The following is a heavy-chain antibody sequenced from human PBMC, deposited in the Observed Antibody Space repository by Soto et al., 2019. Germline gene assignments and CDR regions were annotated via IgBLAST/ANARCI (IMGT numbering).Heavy chain of an antibody. D-gene: IGHD4-17*01. CDR3: AKAFFPSTVTIYYYAMDV. J-gene: IGHJ6*02. CDR1: GFTFSTYA. V-gene: IGHV3-23*01. Sequence: PGGSLRLSCTASGFTFSTYAMIWVRQAPGEGLEWVSAISTSGRNTYYADSVKGRLTISRDNSKNTLYLQMSSLRGEDTAVYYCAKAFFPSTVTIYYYAMDVWGQGTTVTVSS. CDR2: ISTSGRNT.